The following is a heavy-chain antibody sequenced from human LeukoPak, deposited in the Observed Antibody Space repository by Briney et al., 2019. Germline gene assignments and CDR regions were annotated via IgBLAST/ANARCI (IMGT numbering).Heavy chain of an antibody. CDR3: ARGGDSDY. Sequence: PSETLSLTCAVYGGSFSGYYWSWIRQPPGKGLEWIREINHSGSTNYNPSLKSRVTISVDTSKNQFSLKLSSVTAADTAVYYCARGGDSDYWGQGTLVTVSS. V-gene: IGHV4-34*01. CDR1: GGSFSGYY. D-gene: IGHD3-16*01. J-gene: IGHJ4*02. CDR2: INHSGST.